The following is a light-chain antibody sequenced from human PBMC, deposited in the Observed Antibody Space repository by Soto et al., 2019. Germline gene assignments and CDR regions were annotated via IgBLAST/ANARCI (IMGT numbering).Light chain of an antibody. CDR2: DVS. CDR1: SIDVGNYNL. CDR3: CSYAGDSYV. J-gene: IGLJ1*01. Sequence: QSARTQPASVSGSPGQSITISCTGTSIDVGNYNLVSWYQQHPGKAPKLMIYDVSKRPSGVSNRFSGSKSGNTASLTISGLQADDEADYYCCSYAGDSYVFGTGTKVTVL. V-gene: IGLV2-23*02.